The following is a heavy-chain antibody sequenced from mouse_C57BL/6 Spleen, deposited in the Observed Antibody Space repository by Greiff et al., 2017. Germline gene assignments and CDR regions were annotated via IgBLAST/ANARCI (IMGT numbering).Heavy chain of an antibody. CDR1: GYTFTSYW. Sequence: QVQLQQPGAELVMPGASVKLSCKASGYTFTSYWMHWVKQRPGQGLEWIGEIDPSDSYTNYNQKFKGKSTLTVDKSSSTAYMQLSSLTSEDSAVYYCARSYYGSYGGDWGQGTTLTVSS. CDR3: ARSYYGSYGGD. D-gene: IGHD1-1*01. CDR2: IDPSDSYT. V-gene: IGHV1-69*01. J-gene: IGHJ2*01.